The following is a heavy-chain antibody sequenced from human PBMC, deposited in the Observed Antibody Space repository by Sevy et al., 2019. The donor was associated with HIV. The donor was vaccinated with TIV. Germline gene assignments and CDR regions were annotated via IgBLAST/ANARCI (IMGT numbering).Heavy chain of an antibody. J-gene: IGHJ4*02. D-gene: IGHD3-3*01. CDR3: ARDYDFWSGSTHLLY. CDR2: INPNSDGT. Sequence: ASVKVSCKASGYTFTAYYLHWVRQAPGQGLEWMGWINPNSDGTNYAQKFQDRVTMTTDTSLTTAYMGLHRLTSDDTAVYYCARDYDFWSGSTHLLYWGQGTLLTVSS. V-gene: IGHV1-2*02. CDR1: GYTFTAYY.